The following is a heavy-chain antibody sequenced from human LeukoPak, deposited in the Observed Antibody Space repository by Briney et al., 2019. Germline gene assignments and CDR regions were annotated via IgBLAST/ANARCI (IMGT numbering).Heavy chain of an antibody. J-gene: IGHJ6*02. CDR1: GYTFSSYG. CDR3: ARSRLVEMATMDV. Sequence: GASVKVSCKASGYTFSSYGISWVRQAPGQGLEWMGWISGFNGNTNYAQKFQGRATMTTDTSTGTAYMELRSLRSDDTAVYYCARSRLVEMATMDVWGQGTMVTVSS. D-gene: IGHD5-24*01. CDR2: ISGFNGNT. V-gene: IGHV1-18*01.